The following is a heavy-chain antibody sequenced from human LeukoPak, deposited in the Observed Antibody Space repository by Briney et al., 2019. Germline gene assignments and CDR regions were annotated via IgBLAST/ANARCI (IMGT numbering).Heavy chain of an antibody. Sequence: PGESLKISCKGSGYSFTSYWIGWVRQMPGKGLEWMGIIYPGDSDTRYSPSFQGQVTISADKSISTAYLQWNSLKASDTAMYYCASPDYYDSSGYSPGVGYWGQGTLVTVSS. V-gene: IGHV5-51*01. J-gene: IGHJ4*02. CDR2: IYPGDSDT. CDR1: GYSFTSYW. D-gene: IGHD3-22*01. CDR3: ASPDYYDSSGYSPGVGY.